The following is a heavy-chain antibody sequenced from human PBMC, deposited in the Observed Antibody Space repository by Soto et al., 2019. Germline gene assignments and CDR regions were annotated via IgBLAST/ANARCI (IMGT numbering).Heavy chain of an antibody. CDR2: INPSGGGT. CDR3: ARENGSSSWPETFDY. CDR1: GYTFTSYY. J-gene: IGHJ4*02. V-gene: IGHV1-46*01. Sequence: KVSCKASGYTFTSYYMHWVRQAPGQGLEWMGIINPSGGGTSYAQKFQGRVTMTRDTPTSTVYMELSSLRSEDTAVYYCARENGSSSWPETFDYWGQGTLVTVSS. D-gene: IGHD6-13*01.